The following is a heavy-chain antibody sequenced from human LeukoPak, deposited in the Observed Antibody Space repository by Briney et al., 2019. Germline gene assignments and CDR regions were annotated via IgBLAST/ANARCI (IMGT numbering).Heavy chain of an antibody. Sequence: GGSLRLSFAASGFTFSTYAMSWVRPAPGKGLEWLSTIGCGGRDTFYVDSVKGRFTVSRDNAKDSLYLQMNSLSAEDTAVYYCARLTAYNHDYSGRYGLDVWGQGTTVTVSS. D-gene: IGHD3-22*01. V-gene: IGHV3-23*01. CDR1: GFTFSTYA. CDR2: IGCGGRDT. J-gene: IGHJ6*02. CDR3: ARLTAYNHDYSGRYGLDV.